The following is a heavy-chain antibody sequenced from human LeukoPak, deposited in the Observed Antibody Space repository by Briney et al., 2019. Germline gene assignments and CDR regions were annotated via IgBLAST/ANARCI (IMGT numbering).Heavy chain of an antibody. J-gene: IGHJ3*02. CDR3: ARRRGWNGAFDI. Sequence: YPSETLSLTCTVSGGSISSYDWSWILQPPGKGLEWIGYIYYSGSTYYNPSLKSGGTISVDTSKNQFSLKLSSVTAADTAVYYCARRRGWNGAFDIWGQGTMVTVSS. D-gene: IGHD1-1*01. V-gene: IGHV4-59*01. CDR1: GGSISSYD. CDR2: IYYSGST.